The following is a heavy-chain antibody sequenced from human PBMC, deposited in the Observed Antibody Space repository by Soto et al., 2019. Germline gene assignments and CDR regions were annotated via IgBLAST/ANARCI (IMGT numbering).Heavy chain of an antibody. J-gene: IGHJ3*02. D-gene: IGHD3-22*01. V-gene: IGHV3-53*01. CDR2: IYSGGST. CDR1: GFTVSSNY. CDR3: ASDYYDSSGYFAFDI. Sequence: PGGSLRLSCAASGFTVSSNYMSWVRQAPGKGLEWVSVIYSGGSTYYADSVKGRFTISRDNSKNTLYLQMNSLRAEDTAVYYCASDYYDSSGYFAFDIWGQGTMVTVSS.